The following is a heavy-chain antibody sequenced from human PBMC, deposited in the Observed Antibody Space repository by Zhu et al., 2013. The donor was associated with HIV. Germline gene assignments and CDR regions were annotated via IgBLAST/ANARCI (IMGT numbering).Heavy chain of an antibody. CDR1: GGSFSGYY. V-gene: IGHV4-34*02. J-gene: IGHJ3*02. Sequence: VQLQQWGAGLLKPSETLSLTCAVYGGSFSGYYWSWIRQPPGKGLECIGEINHSGSINYNPSLESRVSISIDTSKNQFSLNLTSVTAADTAVYYCARGKHNPPYKRAVASTGLPFDIWGQGTLITVSS. CDR3: ARGKHNPPYKRAVASTGLPFDI. D-gene: IGHD6-19*01. CDR2: INHSGSI.